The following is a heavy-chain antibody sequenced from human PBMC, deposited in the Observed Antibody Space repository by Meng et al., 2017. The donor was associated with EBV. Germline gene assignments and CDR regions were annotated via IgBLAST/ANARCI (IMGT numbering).Heavy chain of an antibody. J-gene: IGHJ4*02. CDR3: ARRSLDYYDSSGFDY. D-gene: IGHD3-22*01. CDR2: IYHSGST. CDR1: GGSISSSNW. V-gene: IGHV4-4*02. Sequence: HVQQQASGPGLVKPSGTLALTCAGSGGSISSSNWWSWVRQPPGKGLEWIGEIYHSGSTNYNPSLKSRVTISVDKSKNQFSLKLSSVTAADTAVYYCARRSLDYYDSSGFDYWGQGTLVTVSS.